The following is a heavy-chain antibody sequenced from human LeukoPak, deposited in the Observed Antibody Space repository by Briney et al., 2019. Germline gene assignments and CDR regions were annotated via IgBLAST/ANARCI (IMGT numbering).Heavy chain of an antibody. CDR2: VKQDGRDK. CDR3: VRYFTAVAPTLRLDY. CDR1: GFTFSSYW. D-gene: IGHD6-19*01. V-gene: IGHV3-7*03. Sequence: GGSLRHSCAASGFTFSSYWMNWVRQAPGKGLEWVATVKQDGRDKYYVDSVKGRFTISRDDAKNSLYLQMSSLRVEDTAVYHCVRYFTAVAPTLRLDYWGQGTLVTVSS. J-gene: IGHJ4*02.